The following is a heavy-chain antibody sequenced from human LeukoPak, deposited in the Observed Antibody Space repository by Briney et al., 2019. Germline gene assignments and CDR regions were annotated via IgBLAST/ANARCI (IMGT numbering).Heavy chain of an antibody. J-gene: IGHJ3*02. CDR2: MNPNSGNT. CDR3: ARERVVVVINALDI. Sequence: ASVKVSCKASGYTFTSYDINWVRQATGQGLEWVGWMNPNSGNTGYAQKFQGRVTMTRNTSISTAYMELSSLRSEDTAVYYCARERVVVVINALDIWGQGTMVTVSS. CDR1: GYTFTSYD. D-gene: IGHD3-22*01. V-gene: IGHV1-8*01.